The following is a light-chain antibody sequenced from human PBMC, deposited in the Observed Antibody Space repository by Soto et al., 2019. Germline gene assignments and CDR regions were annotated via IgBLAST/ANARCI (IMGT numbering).Light chain of an antibody. Sequence: EIVMTQSPASLSVSPGERATLSCRASQSVSSSLAWYQQKPGQAPRLLIYGASTRATGIPARFSGSGSGTEFTLTISSLQSEDFAVYYCQQYNNWPPITFGRGTKVDIK. J-gene: IGKJ4*01. CDR2: GAS. CDR1: QSVSSS. CDR3: QQYNNWPPIT. V-gene: IGKV3-15*01.